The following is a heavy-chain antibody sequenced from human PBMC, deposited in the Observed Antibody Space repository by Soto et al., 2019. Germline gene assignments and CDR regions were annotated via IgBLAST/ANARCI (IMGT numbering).Heavy chain of an antibody. J-gene: IGHJ6*02. CDR3: ATLLPFHYYGMDV. CDR1: GGSISSSNW. V-gene: IGHV4-4*02. D-gene: IGHD2-15*01. Sequence: SETLSLTCAVPGGSISSSNWWSWVRQPPGKGLEWIGEIYHSGSTNYNPSLKSRVTISVDKSKNQFSLKLSSVTAADTAVYYCATLLPFHYYGMDVWGQGTTVTVSS. CDR2: IYHSGST.